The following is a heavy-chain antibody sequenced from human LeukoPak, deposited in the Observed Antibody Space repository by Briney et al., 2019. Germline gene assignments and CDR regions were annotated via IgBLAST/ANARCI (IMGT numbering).Heavy chain of an antibody. Sequence: GESLKISCKGSGYSFTSYWIGWVRQVPGKGLEWMGIIYPGDSDTRYSPSFRGQVTISADKSISTAYLQWSSLKASDTAMYYCASSYYYGSGSYSEAFDIWGQGTMVTVSS. CDR2: IYPGDSDT. J-gene: IGHJ3*02. V-gene: IGHV5-51*01. D-gene: IGHD3-10*01. CDR3: ASSYYYGSGSYSEAFDI. CDR1: GYSFTSYW.